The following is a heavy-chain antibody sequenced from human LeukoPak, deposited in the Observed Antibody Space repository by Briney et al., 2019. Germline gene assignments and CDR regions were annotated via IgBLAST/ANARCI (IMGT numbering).Heavy chain of an antibody. D-gene: IGHD2-21*02. CDR2: ISAYNGNT. J-gene: IGHJ4*02. Sequence: GASVKVSCMASGYTFTSYGISWVRQAPGQGLEWMGWISAYNGNTNYAQKLQGRVTMTTDTSTSTAYMELRSLRSDDTAVYYCARDPNAYCGGDCYSTGLDYWGQGTLVTVSS. CDR1: GYTFTSYG. CDR3: ARDPNAYCGGDCYSTGLDY. V-gene: IGHV1-18*01.